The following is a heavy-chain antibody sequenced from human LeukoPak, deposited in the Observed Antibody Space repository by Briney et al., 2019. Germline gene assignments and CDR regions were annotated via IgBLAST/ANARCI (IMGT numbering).Heavy chain of an antibody. Sequence: GGSLRLSCAASGFTFSSFAMHWVRQAPGKGLEYLSAIYSDGSRTYYADSVKGRFTISRDNSKNTLYFEMGSLRVEDTAVYYCVKSPGSGWPVWGQGTLLTVSS. CDR1: GFTFSSFA. V-gene: IGHV3-64D*06. CDR3: VKSPGSGWPV. CDR2: IYSDGSRT. J-gene: IGHJ4*02. D-gene: IGHD6-19*01.